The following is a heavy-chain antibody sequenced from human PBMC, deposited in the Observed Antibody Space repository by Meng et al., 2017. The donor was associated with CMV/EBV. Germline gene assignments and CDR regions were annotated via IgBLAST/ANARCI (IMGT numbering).Heavy chain of an antibody. V-gene: IGHV4-34*01. CDR2: INHSGST. CDR1: GGSFSGYY. Sequence: QVQLQQVGAGLLQPSETLSLTCAVYGGSFSGYYWSWIRQPPGKGLEWIGEINHSGSTNYNPSLKSRVTISVDTSKNQFSLKLSSVTAADTAVYYCARVWDSGWDYWGQGTLVTVSS. D-gene: IGHD3-22*01. J-gene: IGHJ4*02. CDR3: ARVWDSGWDY.